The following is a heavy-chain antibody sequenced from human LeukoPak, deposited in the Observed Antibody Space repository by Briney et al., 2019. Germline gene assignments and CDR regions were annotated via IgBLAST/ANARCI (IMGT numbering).Heavy chain of an antibody. V-gene: IGHV4-39*01. D-gene: IGHD5-24*01. J-gene: IGHJ2*01. Sequence: SSETLSLTCTVSGGSISSSSYYWGWIRQPPGKGLEWIGSIYYSGSTYYNPSLKSRVTISVDTSKNQVSLKLSSVTAADTAVYYCARRSSVEMATAHWYFDLWGRGTLVTVSS. CDR1: GGSISSSSYY. CDR3: ARRSSVEMATAHWYFDL. CDR2: IYYSGST.